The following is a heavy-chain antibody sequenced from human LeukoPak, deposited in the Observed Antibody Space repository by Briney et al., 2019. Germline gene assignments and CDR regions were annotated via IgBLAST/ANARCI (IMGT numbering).Heavy chain of an antibody. CDR3: SRVPGFTRDGFDI. D-gene: IGHD1-14*01. V-gene: IGHV3-49*04. CDR1: GFTFGDYT. J-gene: IGHJ3*02. Sequence: PGGSLRLSCTASGFTFGDYTMTWVRQAPGKGLAWVGFIRGKTYGGTTEYAASVRGRFTISRDDSKSIAYLQINSLKTDDTAVYYCSRVPGFTRDGFDIWGQGTMVTVSS. CDR2: IRGKTYGGTT.